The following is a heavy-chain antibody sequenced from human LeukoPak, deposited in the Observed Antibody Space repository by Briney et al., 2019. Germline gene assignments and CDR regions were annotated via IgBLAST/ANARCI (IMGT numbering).Heavy chain of an antibody. J-gene: IGHJ5*02. D-gene: IGHD3-16*02. CDR3: AREAFGGVIVYNWFDP. CDR2: INAGNGNT. CDR1: GYTFTSYA. Sequence: ASVKVSCKASGYTFTSYAMHWVRQAPGQRLEWMGWINAGNGNTKYSQKFQGRVTITRDTSASTAYMELSSLRSEDTAVYYCAREAFGGVIVYNWFDPWGQGTLVTVSS. V-gene: IGHV1-3*01.